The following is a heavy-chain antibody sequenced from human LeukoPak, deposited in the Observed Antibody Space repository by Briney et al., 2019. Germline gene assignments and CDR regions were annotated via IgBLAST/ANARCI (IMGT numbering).Heavy chain of an antibody. CDR2: ISSSGSTI. J-gene: IGHJ4*02. D-gene: IGHD6-19*01. Sequence: LSLTCTVSGGSISSYYWSWIRQAPGKGLEWVSYISSSGSTIYYADSVKGRFTISRDNAKNSLYLQMNSLRAEDTAVYYCARTHAVAEDYWGQGTLVTVSS. CDR3: ARTHAVAEDY. V-gene: IGHV3-11*04. CDR1: GGSISSYY.